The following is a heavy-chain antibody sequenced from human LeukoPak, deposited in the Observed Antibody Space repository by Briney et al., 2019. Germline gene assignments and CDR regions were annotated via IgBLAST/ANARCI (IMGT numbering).Heavy chain of an antibody. CDR3: ARDKRGGYFDY. CDR2: INLNSGGT. V-gene: IGHV1-2*02. D-gene: IGHD2-15*01. J-gene: IGHJ4*02. Sequence: GASVKVSCKASGYTFTGYYMHWVRQAPGQGLEWMGWINLNSGGTSYPQKFQGRVTMTRDPSISTAYMELNWLRSDDTAVYYCARDKRGGYFDYWGQGTLVTVSS. CDR1: GYTFTGYY.